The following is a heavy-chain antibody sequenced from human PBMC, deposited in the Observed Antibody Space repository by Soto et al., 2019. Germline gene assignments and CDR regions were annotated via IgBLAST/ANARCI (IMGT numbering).Heavy chain of an antibody. CDR1: GYTFIDYY. D-gene: IGHD6-19*01. V-gene: IGHV1-2*02. J-gene: IGHJ5*02. Sequence: ASVKVSCKASGYTFIDYYMNWVRQAPGQGLEWMGWINPSNGVTNYAQKFQGGVTMTRDTSISTAYMDLSRLRSGDTAVYYCARGALAVANWFDPWGQGTQVTVSS. CDR2: INPSNGVT. CDR3: ARGALAVANWFDP.